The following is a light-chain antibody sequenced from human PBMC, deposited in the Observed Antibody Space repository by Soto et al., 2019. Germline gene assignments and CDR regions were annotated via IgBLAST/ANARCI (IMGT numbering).Light chain of an antibody. CDR3: SSYASSSALYV. CDR1: SSDIGDSNY. J-gene: IGLJ1*01. CDR2: DVT. Sequence: ALTQPASVSGSPGQSITISCTGTSSDIGDSNYVSWYQQHPGKAPKLMIYDVTSRPSGVSHRFSGSKSGNTASLTISGLQAEDEADYYCSSYASSSALYVFGTGTKVTVL. V-gene: IGLV2-14*03.